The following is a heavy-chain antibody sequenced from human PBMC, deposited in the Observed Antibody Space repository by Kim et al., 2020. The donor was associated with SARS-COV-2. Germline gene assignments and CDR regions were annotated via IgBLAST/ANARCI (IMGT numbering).Heavy chain of an antibody. J-gene: IGHJ4*02. D-gene: IGHD6-13*01. CDR3: SNQLGESWFSD. V-gene: IGHV3-53*01. Sequence: YYAGSVKGRFTISRDNTKNTVYLQMNSLKAEDTAVYYCSNQLGESWFSDWGQGTLVTVSS.